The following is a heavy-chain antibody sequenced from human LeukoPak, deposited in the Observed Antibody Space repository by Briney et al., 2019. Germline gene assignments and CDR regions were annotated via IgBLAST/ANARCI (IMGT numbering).Heavy chain of an antibody. Sequence: SETLSLTCAVYGGSFSGYYWSWIRQPPGKGLEWIGCIYYSGSTNYNPSFKSRVTISVDTSKNQFSLKLSSVTAADTAVFYCARRKMATVLNIFDQWGQGTLVTVSS. CDR2: IYYSGST. D-gene: IGHD5-24*01. V-gene: IGHV4-59*12. CDR3: ARRKMATVLNIFDQ. J-gene: IGHJ4*02. CDR1: GGSFSGYY.